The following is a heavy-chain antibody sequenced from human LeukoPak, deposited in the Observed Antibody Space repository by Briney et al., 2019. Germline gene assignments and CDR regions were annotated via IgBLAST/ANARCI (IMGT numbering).Heavy chain of an antibody. V-gene: IGHV3-23*01. D-gene: IGHD3-22*01. CDR2: ISGSGGST. Sequence: GRSLRLSCAASGFTFSSYAMSWVRQAPGKGLEWVSAISGSGGSTYYADSVKGRFTISRDNSKNTLYLQMNSLRAEDTAVYYCAKDLDYYDSSGYYGFDYWGQGTLVTVSS. J-gene: IGHJ4*02. CDR3: AKDLDYYDSSGYYGFDY. CDR1: GFTFSSYA.